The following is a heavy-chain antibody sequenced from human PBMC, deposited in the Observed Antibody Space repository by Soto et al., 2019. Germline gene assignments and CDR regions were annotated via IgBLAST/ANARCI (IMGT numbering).Heavy chain of an antibody. CDR3: AKRDSGSGRSPPLINY. V-gene: IGHV3-23*01. CDR2: VGGGGDNI. D-gene: IGHD3-10*01. J-gene: IGHJ4*02. Sequence: QLLESGGGLVQPGGSLRLSCAASGFTFRSYSMNWVRQAPGKGLQWVATVGGGGDNIFYADSVKGRFTVSRDDSQNMVFLQMNSLRPEDTAVYFCAKRDSGSGRSPPLINYCGQGTLVTVSS. CDR1: GFTFRSYS.